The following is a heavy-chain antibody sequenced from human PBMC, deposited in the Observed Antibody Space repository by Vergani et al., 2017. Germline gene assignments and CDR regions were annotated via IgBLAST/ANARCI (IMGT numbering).Heavy chain of an antibody. CDR1: GFTFDDYA. J-gene: IGHJ3*02. Sequence: EVQLVESGGGLVQPGRSLRLSCAASGFTFDDYAMHWVRQAPGKGLEWVSGISWNSGSIGYADSVKGRFTISRDNAKNSLYLQMNRLRAEDTALYYCAKDISGGAFDIWGQGTMVTVSS. D-gene: IGHD2-15*01. CDR2: ISWNSGSI. CDR3: AKDISGGAFDI. V-gene: IGHV3-9*01.